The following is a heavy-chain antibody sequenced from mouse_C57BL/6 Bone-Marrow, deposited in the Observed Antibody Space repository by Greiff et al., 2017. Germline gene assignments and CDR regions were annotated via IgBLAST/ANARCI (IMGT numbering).Heavy chain of an antibody. Sequence: QVQLQQPGAGLVKPGASVKLSCEASGYTFTSYWMYWVKQRPGRGLEWIGRIDANSGGTKYNEKFKGKATLTVDKASSTAYRQLSSLTSEDSAVYYCASAGYSTYFDYWGQGTTLTVSS. CDR3: ASAGYSTYFDY. V-gene: IGHV1-72*01. CDR1: GYTFTSYW. CDR2: IDANSGGT. D-gene: IGHD2-5*01. J-gene: IGHJ2*01.